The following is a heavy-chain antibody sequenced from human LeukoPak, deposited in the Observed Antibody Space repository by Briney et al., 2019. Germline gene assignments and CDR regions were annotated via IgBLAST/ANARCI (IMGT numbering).Heavy chain of an antibody. J-gene: IGHJ5*02. CDR1: GLTFNSTA. CDR2: ISGSGGST. D-gene: IGHD6-13*01. Sequence: GGSLGFPGAASGLTFNSTARSGFGQAPGKGLKWISVISGSGGSTYYADSVKGRFAISRDNSKNTLYLQMNGLGAEDTAIYYCAREVASSWYLGWFDPWGQGTLVTVSS. CDR3: AREVASSWYLGWFDP. V-gene: IGHV3-23*01.